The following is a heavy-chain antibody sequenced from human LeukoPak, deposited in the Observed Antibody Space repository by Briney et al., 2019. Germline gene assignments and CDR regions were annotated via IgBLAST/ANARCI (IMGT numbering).Heavy chain of an antibody. Sequence: PSETLSLTCTVSGGSISSGGYYWSWIRQHPGKGLEWIGYIYYSGSTYYNPSLKSRVTISVDTSKNQFSLKLSSVTAADTAVYYCARGSWQQWLVRWNYFDYWGQGTLVTVSS. CDR1: GGSISSGGYY. D-gene: IGHD6-19*01. CDR3: ARGSWQQWLVRWNYFDY. CDR2: IYYSGST. J-gene: IGHJ4*02. V-gene: IGHV4-31*03.